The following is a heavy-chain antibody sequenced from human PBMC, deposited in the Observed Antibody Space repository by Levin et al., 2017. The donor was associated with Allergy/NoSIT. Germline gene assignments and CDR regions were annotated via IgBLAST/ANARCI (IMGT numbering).Heavy chain of an antibody. D-gene: IGHD3-16*02. CDR3: ASLKGTHNEVWSTYRPFEY. CDR1: GFTFGNYW. V-gene: IGHV3-7*01. Sequence: GESLKISCAASGFTFGNYWMTWVRQSPVKGLEWVANINQDGSQSYYVDSVKGRFTVSRDNAKTALYLQMNSLRDEDAAVYYCASLKGTHNEVWSTYRPFEYWGQGTLVTVSS. J-gene: IGHJ4*02. CDR2: INQDGSQS.